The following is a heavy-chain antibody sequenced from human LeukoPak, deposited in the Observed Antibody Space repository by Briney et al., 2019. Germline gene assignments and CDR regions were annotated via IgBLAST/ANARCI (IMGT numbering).Heavy chain of an antibody. CDR3: AFTPFRYDSSGYGFQH. D-gene: IGHD3-22*01. CDR1: GGSISSSSYY. Sequence: SETLSLTCTVSGGSISSSSYYWGWIRQPPGKGLEWIGYIYHSGSTYYNPSLKSRVTISVDRSKNQFSLKLSSVTAADTAVYYCAFTPFRYDSSGYGFQHWGQGTLVTVSS. V-gene: IGHV4-39*07. J-gene: IGHJ1*01. CDR2: IYHSGST.